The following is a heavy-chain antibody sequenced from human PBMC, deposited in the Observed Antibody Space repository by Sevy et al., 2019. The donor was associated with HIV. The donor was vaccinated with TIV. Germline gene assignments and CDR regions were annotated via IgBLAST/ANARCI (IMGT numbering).Heavy chain of an antibody. V-gene: IGHV5-51*01. CDR3: ARRSTGIVGTHFDY. Sequence: GESLKISCKGSGYSFTSYWLGWVRQMPGEGPEWMGIIYLGDSDSRYSPSFQGQVPISAAKSIGTAYLEWGSLKASDTAMYYCARRSTGIVGTHFDYWGQGTLVTVSS. CDR1: GYSFTSYW. D-gene: IGHD1-26*01. CDR2: IYLGDSDS. J-gene: IGHJ4*02.